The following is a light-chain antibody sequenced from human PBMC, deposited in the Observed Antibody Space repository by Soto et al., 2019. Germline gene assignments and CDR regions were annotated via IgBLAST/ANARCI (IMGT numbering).Light chain of an antibody. CDR2: SNN. Sequence: QSVLTQPPSASGTPGQRVTISCSGSSSNIGSNTVNWYQQLTGTAPKLLIYSNNQRPSGVPDRFSGSKSGTSASLAISGLQPEDEADYYCAAWDDSLNGRYVFGTGTKVTVL. CDR1: SSNIGSNT. J-gene: IGLJ1*01. V-gene: IGLV1-44*01. CDR3: AAWDDSLNGRYV.